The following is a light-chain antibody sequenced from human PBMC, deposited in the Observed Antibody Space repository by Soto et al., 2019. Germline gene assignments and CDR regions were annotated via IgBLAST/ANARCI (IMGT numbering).Light chain of an antibody. Sequence: TQSPSSXSARDKHRVLIPCRESQSIRKHLNWYKQKKGKEXKXXXFAESSLKSGVHSRLRGSRSAHEFTIKIFSVPPADFETYYCQQSYSIHQTVGQVTMVDI. CDR2: AES. V-gene: IGKV1-39*01. J-gene: IGKJ1*01. CDR1: QSIRKH. CDR3: QQSYSIHQT.